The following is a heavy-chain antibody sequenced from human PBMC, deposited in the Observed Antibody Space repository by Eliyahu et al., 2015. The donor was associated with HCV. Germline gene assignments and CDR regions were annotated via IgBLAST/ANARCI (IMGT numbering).Heavy chain of an antibody. CDR1: GFTFSSXE. CDR3: ATDLDFEYSASDSPDY. Sequence: QAQLVESGGGVVQPGRSLXLSCXXSGFTFSSXEMHWVRQAPGKGLEWVAVMSYDGSYEYYADSVKGRFTISRDNSRNTLFLQMNSLRADDTAVYYCATDLDFEYSASDSPDYWGQGTLVTVSS. CDR2: MSYDGSYE. V-gene: IGHV3-30-3*01. D-gene: IGHD5-12*01. J-gene: IGHJ4*02.